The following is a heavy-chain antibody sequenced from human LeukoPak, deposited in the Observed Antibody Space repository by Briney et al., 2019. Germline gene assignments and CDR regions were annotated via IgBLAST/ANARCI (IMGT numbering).Heavy chain of an antibody. Sequence: ASVKVSCKASGYTFTTYAISWVRQAPGQGLEWMGWISAYNGNTNYAQKLQGRVTMTTDTSTSTAYMELRSLRSDDTAVYYCARNLYSSGWWYFDYWGQGTLVTVSS. CDR2: ISAYNGNT. CDR3: ARNLYSSGWWYFDY. J-gene: IGHJ4*02. V-gene: IGHV1-18*01. D-gene: IGHD6-19*01. CDR1: GYTFTTYA.